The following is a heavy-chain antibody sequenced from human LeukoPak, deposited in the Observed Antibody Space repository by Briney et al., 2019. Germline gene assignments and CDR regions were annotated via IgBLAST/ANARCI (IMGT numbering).Heavy chain of an antibody. Sequence: GASVRVSCKASGYTFTSYDIDWVRQATGQGLEWMGWMNPNSGNTGYAQKFQGRVTITRNTSISTAYMELSSLRSEDTAVYYCATSRIAARPDYWGQGTLVTVSP. CDR1: GYTFTSYD. V-gene: IGHV1-8*03. CDR2: MNPNSGNT. J-gene: IGHJ4*02. CDR3: ATSRIAARPDY. D-gene: IGHD6-6*01.